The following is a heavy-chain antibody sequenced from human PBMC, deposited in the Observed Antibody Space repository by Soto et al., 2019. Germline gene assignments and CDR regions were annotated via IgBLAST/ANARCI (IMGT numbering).Heavy chain of an antibody. V-gene: IGHV6-1*01. CDR1: GDSVSSNSAA. J-gene: IGHJ6*02. CDR3: AREWRVRGRRPSPHYGMDV. Sequence: PSQTLSLTCAISGDSVSSNSAAWNWISQSPSRGLEWLGRTYYRSKWYNDYAVSVKSRITINPNTSKNQFSLPLNSVTPEDTAVYYCAREWRVRGRRPSPHYGMDVWGQGTTVTVSS. D-gene: IGHD1-1*01. CDR2: TYYRSKWYN.